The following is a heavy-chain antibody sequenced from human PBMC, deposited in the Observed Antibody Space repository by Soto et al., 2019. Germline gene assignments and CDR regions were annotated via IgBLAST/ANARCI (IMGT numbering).Heavy chain of an antibody. D-gene: IGHD6-13*01. CDR2: MNPNSGNT. CDR1: GYTFTSYD. Sequence: ASVKVSCKASGYTFTSYDINWVRQATGQGLEWMGWMNPNSGNTGYAQKFQGRVTMTRNTSISTAYMELSSLRSEDMAVYYCARASGIAAADHYRMDVSGQGTTVTVSS. V-gene: IGHV1-8*01. CDR3: ARASGIAAADHYRMDV. J-gene: IGHJ6*02.